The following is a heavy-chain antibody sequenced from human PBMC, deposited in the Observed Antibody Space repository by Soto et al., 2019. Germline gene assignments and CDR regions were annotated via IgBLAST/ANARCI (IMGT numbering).Heavy chain of an antibody. CDR3: AKMAKADYYCSGSYWPVAFDI. D-gene: IGHD3-10*01. J-gene: IGHJ3*02. Sequence: RLSCAASGSTFSSSAMSCVRQAAGNELECVSAISGSGGSTYYAASVTARFTISRDNSKNTLYLQMNRLIAEVPAVYYCAKMAKADYYCSGSYWPVAFDIWGQGTMVTVSS. CDR1: GSTFSSSA. CDR2: ISGSGGST. V-gene: IGHV3-23*01.